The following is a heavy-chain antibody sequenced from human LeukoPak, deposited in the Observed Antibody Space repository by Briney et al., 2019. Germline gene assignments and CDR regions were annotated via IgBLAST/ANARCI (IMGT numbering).Heavy chain of an antibody. V-gene: IGHV4-59*08. Sequence: SETLSLTCTVSGGSLSSHYWNWVRQPPGKGLEWIAFIYYSGSSSYSPSLKSRVTISVDTSKNQFSLKLSSVTAADTAVYYCAGWGTVTIGQPWYYYGMDVWGQGTTVTVSS. CDR2: IYYSGSS. CDR1: GGSLSSHY. J-gene: IGHJ6*02. CDR3: AGWGTVTIGQPWYYYGMDV. D-gene: IGHD4-17*01.